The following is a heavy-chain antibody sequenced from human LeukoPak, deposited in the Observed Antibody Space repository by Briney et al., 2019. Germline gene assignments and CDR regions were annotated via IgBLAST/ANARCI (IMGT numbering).Heavy chain of an antibody. Sequence: PGRSLRLSCTASGFTFGDYAMSWVRQAPGKGLEWVGFIRSKAYGGTTEYAASVKGRFTISRDDSKSIAYLQMNSLKTEDTAVYYCTRVEDTAMAGGFDYWGQGTLVTVSS. CDR1: GFTFGDYA. CDR3: TRVEDTAMAGGFDY. D-gene: IGHD5-18*01. V-gene: IGHV3-49*04. J-gene: IGHJ4*02. CDR2: IRSKAYGGTT.